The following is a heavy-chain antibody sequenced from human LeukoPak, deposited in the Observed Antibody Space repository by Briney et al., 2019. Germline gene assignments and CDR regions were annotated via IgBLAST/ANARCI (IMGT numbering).Heavy chain of an antibody. D-gene: IGHD3-10*01. CDR2: IIPIFGTA. Sequence: SVKGSCKASGGTFSSYAISWVRQAPGQGLEWMGGIIPIFGTANYAQKFQGRVTITADESTSTAYMELSSLRSEDTAVYYCARSQTYYYGSGSPHNWFDPWGQGTLVTVSS. J-gene: IGHJ5*02. CDR3: ARSQTYYYGSGSPHNWFDP. V-gene: IGHV1-69*13. CDR1: GGTFSSYA.